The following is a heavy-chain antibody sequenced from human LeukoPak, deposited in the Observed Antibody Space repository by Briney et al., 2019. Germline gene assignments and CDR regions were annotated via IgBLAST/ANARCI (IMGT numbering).Heavy chain of an antibody. J-gene: IGHJ5*02. CDR3: AKVRSSSGFDP. CDR2: INWNGGST. Sequence: GGSLRLSCAASGFTFDDYGMSWVRQAPGKGLEWVSGINWNGGSTGYADSVKGRFTISRDNAKNSLYLQMNSLRAEDTAVYYCAKVRSSSGFDPWGQGTLVTVSS. V-gene: IGHV3-20*04. CDR1: GFTFDDYG. D-gene: IGHD6-13*01.